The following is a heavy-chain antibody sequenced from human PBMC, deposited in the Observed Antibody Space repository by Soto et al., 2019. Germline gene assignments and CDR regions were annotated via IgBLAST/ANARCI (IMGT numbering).Heavy chain of an antibody. CDR3: ARVGYCSSTSCYENYYYGMDV. D-gene: IGHD2-2*01. Sequence: QVQLVQSGAEVKKPGSSVKVSCKASGGTFSSYAISWVRQAPGQGLEWMGGIIPIFGTANYAQKFQGRVTITADESTSTAYMELSSLRSEDTAVYYCARVGYCSSTSCYENYYYGMDVWGQGTTVTVSS. V-gene: IGHV1-69*01. J-gene: IGHJ6*02. CDR2: IIPIFGTA. CDR1: GGTFSSYA.